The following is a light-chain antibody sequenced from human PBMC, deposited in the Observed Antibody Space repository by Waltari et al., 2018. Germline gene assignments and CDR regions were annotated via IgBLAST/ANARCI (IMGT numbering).Light chain of an antibody. Sequence: DIQMTQSPSSLSASIGDRVTITCRASENIGSYLNWYQQRTGEAPKLLIYATSTLQTEVPSRFSGSGSRTDFTLTISSLQPEDFATYYCQQTYSVPLTFGGGTKVEVK. V-gene: IGKV1-39*01. J-gene: IGKJ4*01. CDR2: ATS. CDR1: ENIGSY. CDR3: QQTYSVPLT.